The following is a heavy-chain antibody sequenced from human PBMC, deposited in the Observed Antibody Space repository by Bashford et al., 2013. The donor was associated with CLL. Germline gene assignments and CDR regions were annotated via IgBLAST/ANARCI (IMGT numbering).Heavy chain of an antibody. V-gene: IGHV3-48*03. Sequence: GGSLRLSCAASGLTFSIYEMNWVRQAPGKGLEWVSYISGSGNSVHYADSVKGRFTTSRDNAKKSLYLQMRSLRAEDTGVYYCAGDLNYDFWSGTFDYWGQGTQVTVSS. CDR2: ISGSGNSV. J-gene: IGHJ4*02. CDR1: GLTFSIYE. D-gene: IGHD3-3*01. CDR3: AGDLNYDFWSGTFDY.